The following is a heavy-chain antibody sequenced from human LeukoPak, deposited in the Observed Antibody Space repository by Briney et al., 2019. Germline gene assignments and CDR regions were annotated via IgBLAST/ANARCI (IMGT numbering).Heavy chain of an antibody. Sequence: PSETLSLTCTVSGGSISSYYWNWLRQPPGKGLQWTGYIYYSGTTNYNPSLKTRVTISVDTSKNQFSLKLSSVTAADTAVYYCARESTAGWFDPWGQGTLVTVSS. CDR3: ARESTAGWFDP. V-gene: IGHV4-59*01. CDR2: IYYSGTT. CDR1: GGSISSYY. J-gene: IGHJ5*02.